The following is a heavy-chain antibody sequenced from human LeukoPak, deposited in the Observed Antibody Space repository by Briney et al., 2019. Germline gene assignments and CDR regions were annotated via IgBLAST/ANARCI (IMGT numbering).Heavy chain of an antibody. CDR3: ARDQDRITIFGVVIISTYMDV. V-gene: IGHV3-48*01. Sequence: GGSLRLSCAASGFTFSSYSMNWVRQAPGKGLEWVSYISSSSSTIYYADSVKGRFTISRDNAKNSLYLQMNSLRAEDTALYYCARDQDRITIFGVVIISTYMDVWGKRTTVTVSS. D-gene: IGHD3-3*01. CDR1: GFTFSSYS. J-gene: IGHJ6*03. CDR2: ISSSSSTI.